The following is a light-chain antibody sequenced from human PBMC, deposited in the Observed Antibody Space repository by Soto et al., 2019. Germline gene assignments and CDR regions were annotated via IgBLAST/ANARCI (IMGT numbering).Light chain of an antibody. CDR1: QSINNYN. V-gene: IGKV3-20*01. CDR2: DAS. Sequence: EIVLTQSPGILSLPPGERATLSCRASQSINNYNLAWYQQKPGQAPRLLIYDASTRATGIPDRFSGSGSGTDFTLTISRLEPEDFAVYYCQHYGDSPYTFGLGTKLEI. CDR3: QHYGDSPYT. J-gene: IGKJ2*01.